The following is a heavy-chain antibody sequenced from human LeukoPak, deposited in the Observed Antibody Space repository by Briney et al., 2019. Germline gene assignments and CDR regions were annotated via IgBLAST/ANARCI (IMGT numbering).Heavy chain of an antibody. D-gene: IGHD1-7*01. CDR2: IGGSGGDT. V-gene: IGHV3-23*01. Sequence: PGGSLRLSCVASGLTFSNYAMTWVRQAPGKGLEWVSKIGGSGGDTYYADSVKGRFTISRDNFKNTLYLQMNSLRAEDTALYYCADWNYVHYWGQGTLVTVSS. CDR1: GLTFSNYA. CDR3: ADWNYVHY. J-gene: IGHJ4*02.